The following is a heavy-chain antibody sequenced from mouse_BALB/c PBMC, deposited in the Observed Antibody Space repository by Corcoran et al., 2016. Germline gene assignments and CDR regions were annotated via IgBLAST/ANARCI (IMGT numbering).Heavy chain of an antibody. CDR1: GFNIKDYY. V-gene: IGHV14-1*02. J-gene: IGHJ2*01. CDR2: IDPENGNT. Sequence: EVQLQQSGAELVRPGALVKLSCKASGFNIKDYYMHWVKQRPEQGLEWIGWIDPENGNTIYDPKFQGKASITADTSSNTAYLQRSSLTSEDTAVYYCASGGTWNYWGQGTTLTVSS. D-gene: IGHD3-3*01. CDR3: ASGGTWNY.